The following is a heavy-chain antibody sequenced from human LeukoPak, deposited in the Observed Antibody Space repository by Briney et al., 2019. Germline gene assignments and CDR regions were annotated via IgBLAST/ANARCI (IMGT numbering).Heavy chain of an antibody. CDR3: AKDLVTGSLDY. D-gene: IGHD3-10*01. V-gene: IGHV3-23*01. Sequence: GGSLRLSCAASGFTFSTFAMIWVRQPPGKGLEWVSSIFPSGGEIHYADSVRGRFTISRDNSKNTLYLQMNSLRAEDTAIYYCAKDLVTGSLDYWGQGTLVTVSS. CDR1: GFTFSTFA. CDR2: IFPSGGEI. J-gene: IGHJ4*02.